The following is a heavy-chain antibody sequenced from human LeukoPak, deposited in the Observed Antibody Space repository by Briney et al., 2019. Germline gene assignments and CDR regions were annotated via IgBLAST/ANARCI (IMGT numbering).Heavy chain of an antibody. D-gene: IGHD3-22*01. CDR1: GFTLNTYW. Sequence: GGSLRLSCAASGFTLNTYWMNWVRQAPGKGLVWVSRINSDGSSLTYADSVKGRFTVSRDNAKNSLYLQMNSLRAEDTALYYCAREVSEGLDFWGQGTLVTVSS. J-gene: IGHJ4*02. CDR3: AREVSEGLDF. V-gene: IGHV3-74*03. CDR2: INSDGSSL.